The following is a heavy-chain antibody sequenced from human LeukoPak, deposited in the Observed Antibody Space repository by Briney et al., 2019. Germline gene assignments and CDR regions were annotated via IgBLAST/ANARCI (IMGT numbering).Heavy chain of an antibody. CDR1: GDSISNMNYY. V-gene: IGHV4-39*01. CDR2: IYYSGGT. Sequence: PSEILSLTCTVSGDSISNMNYYWAWIRQPPGKGLEWIGTIYYSGGTYYNPSLKSRVTISVDTSKNQFSLNLTSVTAADTAVYYCARRVSSGNFDYWGQGGLVTVSS. CDR3: ARRVSSGNFDY. D-gene: IGHD6-19*01. J-gene: IGHJ4*02.